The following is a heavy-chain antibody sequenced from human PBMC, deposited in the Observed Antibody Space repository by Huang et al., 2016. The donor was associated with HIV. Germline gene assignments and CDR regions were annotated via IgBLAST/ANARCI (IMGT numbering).Heavy chain of an antibody. CDR2: INPNTAGT. Sequence: QVQLVQSGAEAKKPGASVRVSCKTAGYTFSDYYVHWVRQAPGQGLHWMGGINPNTAGTNYAQRFQGRLTVTRDRSITTAYMDLTWLTSDDTAVYYCARGGLRWPAPFDFWGQGTLVTVSS. V-gene: IGHV1-2*02. CDR1: GYTFSDYY. CDR3: ARGGLRWPAPFDF. J-gene: IGHJ4*02. D-gene: IGHD4-17*01.